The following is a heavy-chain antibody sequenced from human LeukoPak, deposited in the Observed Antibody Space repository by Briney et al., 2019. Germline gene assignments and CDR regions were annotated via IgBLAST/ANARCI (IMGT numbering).Heavy chain of an antibody. CDR1: GGSISSYY. J-gene: IGHJ4*02. CDR3: AGDFASGTDY. Sequence: SETLSLTCTVSGGSISSYYWSWIRQPPGKGLEWIGYIYYSGSTNYNPSLKSRVTISVDTSKNQFSLKLSSVTAADTAVYYCAGDFASGTDYWGQGTLVTVSS. CDR2: IYYSGST. D-gene: IGHD1-26*01. V-gene: IGHV4-59*01.